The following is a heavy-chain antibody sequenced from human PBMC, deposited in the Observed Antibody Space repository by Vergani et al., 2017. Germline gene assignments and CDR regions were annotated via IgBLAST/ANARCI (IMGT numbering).Heavy chain of an antibody. V-gene: IGHV3-23*01. CDR2: IKNTGERT. CDR3: ARGDSSSSEGDYLDY. J-gene: IGHJ4*02. CDR1: GFPFSSHA. Sequence: EVQLLQSEGAVVQPGGSLRLSCVASGFPFSSHAMSWVRQGHGQGLEWVSSIKNTGERTHYADSVKGRFTISRDNSKNTLYLQMNSLRVEDTAVYYCARGDSSSSEGDYLDYWGQGTLVTVSS. D-gene: IGHD6-6*01.